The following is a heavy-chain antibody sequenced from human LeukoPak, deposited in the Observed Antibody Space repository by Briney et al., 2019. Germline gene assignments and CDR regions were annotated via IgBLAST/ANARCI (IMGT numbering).Heavy chain of an antibody. CDR2: IKSKTDGGTT. D-gene: IGHD3-22*01. Sequence: GGSLRLSCAASGFTFSNAWMSWVRQAPGKGLEWVGRIKSKTDGGTTDYAAPVKGRFTISRDDSKNTLYLQMNSLKTEDTAVYYCTTEDHIFRRSSGYSVGAFDTWGQGTMVTVSS. V-gene: IGHV3-15*01. CDR3: TTEDHIFRRSSGYSVGAFDT. CDR1: GFTFSNAW. J-gene: IGHJ3*02.